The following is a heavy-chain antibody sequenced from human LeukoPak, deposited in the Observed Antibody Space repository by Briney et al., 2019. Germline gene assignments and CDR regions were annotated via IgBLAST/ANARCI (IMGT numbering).Heavy chain of an antibody. V-gene: IGHV1-2*02. CDR2: INPNSGGT. D-gene: IGHD3-9*01. CDR3: ARAPRRYFDWLLTYGPLDY. Sequence: ASVKVSCKASGYTFTGYYMHWVRQAPGQGLEWMGWINPNSGGTNYAQKFQGRVTMTRDTSISTAYMELSRLRSDDTAVYYCARAPRRYFDWLLTYGPLDYWGQGTLVTVSS. J-gene: IGHJ4*02. CDR1: GYTFTGYY.